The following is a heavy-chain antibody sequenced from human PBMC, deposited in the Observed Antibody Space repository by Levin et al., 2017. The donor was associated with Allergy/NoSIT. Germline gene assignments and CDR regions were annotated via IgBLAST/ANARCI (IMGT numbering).Heavy chain of an antibody. CDR2: IFYSGSP. V-gene: IGHV4-59*02. Sequence: SETLSLTCTVSGGSVSTYNGTWIRQPPGKGLEWIGYIFYSGSPNYNPSLKSRVTISVDTSKSHFSLKLSSVTAADTAVYYCARSSGDHAFDIWGQGTLFTVSS. D-gene: IGHD7-27*01. CDR1: GGSVSTYN. J-gene: IGHJ3*02. CDR3: ARSSGDHAFDI.